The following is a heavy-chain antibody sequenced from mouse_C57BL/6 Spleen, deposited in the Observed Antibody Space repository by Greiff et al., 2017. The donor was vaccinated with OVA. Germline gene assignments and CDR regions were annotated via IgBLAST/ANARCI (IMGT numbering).Heavy chain of an antibody. J-gene: IGHJ2*01. CDR1: GYTFTSYW. CDR3: TRRSNLYYFDY. V-gene: IGHV1-5*01. Sequence: EVQLQQSGTVLARPGASVKMSCKTSGYTFTSYWMHWVTQRPGPGLEWIGAISPGNSDTSYNQKFKGKAKLTAVTSASTAYMELSSLTNEDSAVYYCTRRSNLYYFDYWGQGTTLTVSS. CDR2: ISPGNSDT.